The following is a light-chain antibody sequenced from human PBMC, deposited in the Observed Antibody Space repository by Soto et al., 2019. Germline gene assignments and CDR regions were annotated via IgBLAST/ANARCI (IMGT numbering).Light chain of an antibody. CDR2: DVS. V-gene: IGLV2-14*01. Sequence: QSALTQPASVSGSPGQSITISCTGTSSDVGGYNYVSWYQQHPGNAPKLMIYDVSNRPSGVSNRFSGSKSGNTASLTISGLQAEDEADYYCSSYTSSGGVFGGGTKLTVL. CDR3: SSYTSSGGV. CDR1: SSDVGGYNY. J-gene: IGLJ2*01.